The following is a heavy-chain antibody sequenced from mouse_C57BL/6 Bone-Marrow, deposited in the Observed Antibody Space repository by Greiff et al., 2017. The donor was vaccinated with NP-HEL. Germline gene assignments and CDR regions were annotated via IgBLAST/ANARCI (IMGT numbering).Heavy chain of an antibody. V-gene: IGHV3-1*01. CDR1: GYSITSGYD. J-gene: IGHJ3*01. CDR2: ISYSGCT. CDR3: ASGCFAY. Sequence: EVQLQQSGPGMVKPSQSLSLTCTVTGYSITSGYDWHWIRHFPGNKLEWMGYISYSGCTNYKPSLKSRISITHDTSKNPFFLKLNSVTTEDTATYYCASGCFAYWGQGTLVTVSA.